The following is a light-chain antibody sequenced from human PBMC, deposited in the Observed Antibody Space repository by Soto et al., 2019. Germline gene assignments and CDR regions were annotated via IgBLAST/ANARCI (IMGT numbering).Light chain of an antibody. J-gene: IGKJ1*01. V-gene: IGKV3-11*01. CDR2: DAS. Sequence: IVSTQSPAALSLSPGERATLHCRASQSVSSYLAWYQQKPGQAPRLLIYDASNRATGIPARFSGSGSGTDFTLTISSLEPEDFAVYYCQQRSNWPPWTFGQGTKLDI. CDR1: QSVSSY. CDR3: QQRSNWPPWT.